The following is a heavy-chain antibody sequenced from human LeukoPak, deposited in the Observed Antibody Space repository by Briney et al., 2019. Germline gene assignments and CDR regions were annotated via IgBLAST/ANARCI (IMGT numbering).Heavy chain of an antibody. Sequence: SETLSLTCAVSGGSISSSNWWNWVRQPPGKGLEWIGEVYHSGSTHYNPSLKSRVTISVDKSKNQFSLKLSPVTAADTAVYYCARRDSGWYLDYWGQGTLVTVSS. D-gene: IGHD4-17*01. V-gene: IGHV4-4*02. CDR3: ARRDSGWYLDY. J-gene: IGHJ4*02. CDR2: VYHSGST. CDR1: GGSISSSNW.